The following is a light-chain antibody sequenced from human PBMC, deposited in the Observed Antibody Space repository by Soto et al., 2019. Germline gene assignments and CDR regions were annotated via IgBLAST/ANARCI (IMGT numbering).Light chain of an antibody. Sequence: DIEMTQSPSSLSASVGDRVTITCRASQSISNFLSWYRKSPGRAPELLIYGASTLQSGVPSRFSGSGSGTDFTLTISSLEPEDFATYWCHQTFTPPLTFDGGTKVEI. V-gene: IGKV1-39*01. CDR2: GAS. CDR1: QSISNF. CDR3: HQTFTPPLT. J-gene: IGKJ4*01.